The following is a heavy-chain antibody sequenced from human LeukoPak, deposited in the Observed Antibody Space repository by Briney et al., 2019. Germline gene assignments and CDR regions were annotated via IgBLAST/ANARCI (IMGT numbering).Heavy chain of an antibody. CDR2: ISYDGSNK. Sequence: GGSLRLSCAASGFTFSSYAMHWVRQAPGKGLEWVAVISYDGSNKYYADSVKGRFTISRDNSKNTLYLQMNNLRAEDTAVYYCARSDSSGWFDYWGQGTLVTVSS. D-gene: IGHD6-19*01. V-gene: IGHV3-30-3*01. CDR1: GFTFSSYA. J-gene: IGHJ4*02. CDR3: ARSDSSGWFDY.